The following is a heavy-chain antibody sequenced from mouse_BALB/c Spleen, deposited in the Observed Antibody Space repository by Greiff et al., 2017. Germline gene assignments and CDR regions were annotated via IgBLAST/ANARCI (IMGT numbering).Heavy chain of an antibody. CDR1: GFNIKDYY. D-gene: IGHD2-4*01. J-gene: IGHJ3*01. CDR3: ARDDYDVGFAY. V-gene: IGHV14-1*02. CDR2: IDPENGNT. Sequence: DVQLQESGAELVRPGALVKLSCKASGFNIKDYYMHWVKQRPEQGLEWIGWIDPENGNTIYDPKFQGKASITADTSSNTAYLQLSSLTSEDTAVYYCARDDYDVGFAYWGQGTLVTVSA.